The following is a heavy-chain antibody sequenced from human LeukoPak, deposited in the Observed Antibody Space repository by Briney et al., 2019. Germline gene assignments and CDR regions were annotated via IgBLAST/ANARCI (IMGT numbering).Heavy chain of an antibody. D-gene: IGHD3-10*01. J-gene: IGHJ4*02. CDR2: IYISGST. CDR3: ARSGGSGSYYSYYFDY. CDR1: GGSISSYY. Sequence: SETLSLTCTVSGGSISSYYWSWIRQPAGKGLEWIGRIYISGSTNYNPSLKSRVTMSVDTSKNQFSLKLSSVTAADTAVYYCARSGGSGSYYSYYFDYWGQGTLVTVSS. V-gene: IGHV4-4*07.